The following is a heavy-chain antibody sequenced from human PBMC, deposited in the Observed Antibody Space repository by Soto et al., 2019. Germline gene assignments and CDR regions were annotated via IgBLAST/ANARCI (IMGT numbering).Heavy chain of an antibody. J-gene: IGHJ3*02. D-gene: IGHD3-10*01. CDR3: ASKVLLWFGESPGAFDI. CDR2: IYPGDSDT. V-gene: IGHV5-51*01. CDR1: GYSFTSYW. Sequence: GESLKISCKGSGYSFTSYWIGWVRQMPGKGLEWMGIIYPGDSDTRYSPSFQGQVTISADKSINTAYLQWSSLKASDTAMYYCASKVLLWFGESPGAFDIWVQATMVTVS.